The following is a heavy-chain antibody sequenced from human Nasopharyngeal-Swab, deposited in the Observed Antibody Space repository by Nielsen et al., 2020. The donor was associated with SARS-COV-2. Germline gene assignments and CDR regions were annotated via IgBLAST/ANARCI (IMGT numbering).Heavy chain of an antibody. CDR3: ARAYNYGYYFYYYIDV. CDR1: GFTFSTYS. D-gene: IGHD5-18*01. V-gene: IGHV3-48*01. J-gene: IGHJ6*03. CDR2: ISSSSSAI. Sequence: GGSLRLSCAASGFTFSTYSLNWVRQAPGKGLEWVSYISSSSSAISYADSVKGRFTISRDNAKNSLYVQMNSLRAEDTAVYYCARAYNYGYYFYYYIDVWGRGTTVTVSS.